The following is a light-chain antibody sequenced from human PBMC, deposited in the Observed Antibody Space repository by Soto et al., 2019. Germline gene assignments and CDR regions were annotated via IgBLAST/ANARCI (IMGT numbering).Light chain of an antibody. CDR3: QQYDSYSWT. J-gene: IGKJ1*01. V-gene: IGKV1-5*01. CDR2: DAS. CDR1: QSISGW. Sequence: DIQMTQSPSTLSAYVGDRVTITCRASQSISGWLAWYQQKPGEAPKILIYDASSLESGVPSRFSGSGSGTEFTLTISSLQPDDFATYYCQQYDSYSWTFGQGTKVEIK.